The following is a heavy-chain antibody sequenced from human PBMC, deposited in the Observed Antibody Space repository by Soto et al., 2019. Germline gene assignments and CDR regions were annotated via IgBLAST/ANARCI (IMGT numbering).Heavy chain of an antibody. CDR1: GESFSGHS. D-gene: IGHD3-9*01. CDR2: SNHRGSV. CDR3: ARVDDY. Sequence: QVQLQQWGAGLLKPSETLSLTCAVYGESFSGHSWGWIRQPPGKGLEWLGESNHRGSVKYNASLKSRVPITVDRSKNQFSLKLSSVTAADTAVYYCARVDDYWGHGTLVTVSS. V-gene: IGHV4-34*01. J-gene: IGHJ4*01.